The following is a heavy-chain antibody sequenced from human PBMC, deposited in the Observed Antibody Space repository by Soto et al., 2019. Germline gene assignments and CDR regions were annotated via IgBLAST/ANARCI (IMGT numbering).Heavy chain of an antibody. V-gene: IGHV1-18*01. D-gene: IGHD4-4*01. CDR3: ARDRYSNNADYYYGRDV. CDR1: GYTFTSYG. CDR2: ISAYNGKT. J-gene: IGHJ6*02. Sequence: QVQLVQSGAEVKKPGASVKVSCKASGYTFTSYGISWVRQAPGQGLEWMGWISAYNGKTHYAQKLQGRVTITTDTTTSTAYMERRSLRSADTAVYYCARDRYSNNADYYYGRDVWGQGTPVTVS.